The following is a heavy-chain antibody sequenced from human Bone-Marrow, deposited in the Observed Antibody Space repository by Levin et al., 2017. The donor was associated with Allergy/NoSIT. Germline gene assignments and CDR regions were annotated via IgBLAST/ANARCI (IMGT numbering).Heavy chain of an antibody. CDR2: VSNDGNYQ. Sequence: PGGSLRLSCAASGFTFSTYAMHWVRQAPGKGLEWVAVVSNDGNYQYYAASVKGRFSISRDNSNNTVFLQMNSLKVDDTALYYCAKEFTGLDFYYFYYYMDVWGKGTTVTVSS. D-gene: IGHD2-8*02. CDR3: AKEFTGLDFYYFYYYMDV. CDR1: GFTFSTYA. J-gene: IGHJ6*03. V-gene: IGHV3-30*18.